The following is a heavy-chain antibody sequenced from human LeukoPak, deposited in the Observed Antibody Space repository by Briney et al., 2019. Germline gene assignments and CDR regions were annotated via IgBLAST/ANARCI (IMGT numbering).Heavy chain of an antibody. CDR1: GFTFSSYS. J-gene: IGHJ4*02. CDR2: ISSSSSYI. CDR3: ASPSLRYSSSWYYFDY. V-gene: IGHV3-21*01. Sequence: GGSLRLSCAASGFTFSSYSTNWVRQAPGKGLEWVSSISSSSSYIYYADSVKGRFTISRDNAKNSLYLQMNSLRAEDTAVYYCASPSLRYSSSWYYFDYWGQGTLVTVSS. D-gene: IGHD6-13*01.